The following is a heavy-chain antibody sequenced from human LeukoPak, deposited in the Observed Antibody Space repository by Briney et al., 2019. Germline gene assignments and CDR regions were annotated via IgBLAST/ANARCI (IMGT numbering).Heavy chain of an antibody. CDR3: ARHSGATRPNFDY. V-gene: IGHV4-39*01. D-gene: IGHD6-6*01. CDR1: GGAISSSSYY. J-gene: IGHJ4*02. Sequence: PSETLSLTCTVSGGAISSSSYYWGWIRQPPGKELEWIGSIYYSGSTYYNPSLKSRVTISVDTSKNQFSLKLSSVTAADTAVYYCARHSGATRPNFDYWGQGTLVTVSS. CDR2: IYYSGST.